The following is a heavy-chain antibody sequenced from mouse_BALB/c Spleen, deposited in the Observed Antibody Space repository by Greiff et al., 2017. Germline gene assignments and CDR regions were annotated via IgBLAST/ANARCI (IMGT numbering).Heavy chain of an antibody. CDR1: GYTFTDYN. D-gene: IGHD1-1*01. CDR3: ARGYYGSRTRFAY. Sequence: VQLQQSGPELVKPGASVKISCKASGYTFTDYNMHWVKQSHGKSLEWIGYIYPYNGGTGYNQKFKSKATLTVDNSSSTAYMELRSLTSEYSAVYYCARGYYGSRTRFAYWGQGTLVTVSA. V-gene: IGHV1S29*02. CDR2: IYPYNGGT. J-gene: IGHJ3*01.